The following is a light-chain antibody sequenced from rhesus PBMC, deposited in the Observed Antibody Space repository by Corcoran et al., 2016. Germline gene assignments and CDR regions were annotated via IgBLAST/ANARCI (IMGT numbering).Light chain of an antibody. Sequence: QAALTQPRSVSGSPGQSVTISCTGTSSDIGGYTYVSWYQQHPGKAPKLMIYDVSKRPSGVSDRFSGSKSGNTASLIISGLQAEDEADYYCSSYAGTNTDIFGAGTRLTVL. CDR3: SSYAGTNTDI. CDR1: SSDIGGYTY. J-gene: IGLJ1*01. V-gene: IGLV2-23*01. CDR2: DVS.